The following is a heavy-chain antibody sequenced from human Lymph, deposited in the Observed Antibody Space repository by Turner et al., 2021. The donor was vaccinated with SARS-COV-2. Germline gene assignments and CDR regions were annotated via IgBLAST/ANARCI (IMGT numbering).Heavy chain of an antibody. V-gene: IGHV1-69*01. CDR3: ARDLSPIRVVVVPAARSRYYYGMDV. D-gene: IGHD2-2*01. Sequence: QMQLVQSGAEVKKPGSSVKVSCKASGGIFSSYVISWVRQAPGQGREWMGGIIPIFGTANHAQKFQGRVTITADESTSTAYMELSSLRSEDTAVYYCARDLSPIRVVVVPAARSRYYYGMDVWGQGTTVTVSS. CDR1: GGIFSSYV. J-gene: IGHJ6*02. CDR2: IIPIFGTA.